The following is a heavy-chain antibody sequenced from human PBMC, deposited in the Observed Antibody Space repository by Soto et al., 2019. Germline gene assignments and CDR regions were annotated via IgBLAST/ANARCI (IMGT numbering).Heavy chain of an antibody. V-gene: IGHV1-69*01. CDR1: GGTFSSYS. D-gene: IGHD1-26*01. J-gene: IGHJ4*02. Sequence: QVQLVQSGAEVKKPGSSVQVSCKASGGTFSSYSINWVRQAPGQGLEWMGEIIPIFGTANYAQKFQGRVTITADESPSPAYMELSSLRSEDTAVYYCARDGGRHSGGIDYWGQGTLVTVSS. CDR3: ARDGGRHSGGIDY. CDR2: IIPIFGTA.